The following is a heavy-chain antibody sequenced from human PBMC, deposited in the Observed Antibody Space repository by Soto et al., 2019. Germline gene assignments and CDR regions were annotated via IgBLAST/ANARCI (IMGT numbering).Heavy chain of an antibody. Sequence: GGSLRLSCAASGFTFSNFPMSWVRQAPGKGLEWVSVISAINTGTYYADSVKGRFTISRDNSKNTLYLQMNSLRAEDTAIYFCARREAVAGANDYWGQGTLVTVSS. CDR3: ARREAVAGANDY. J-gene: IGHJ4*02. D-gene: IGHD6-19*01. V-gene: IGHV3-23*01. CDR1: GFTFSNFP. CDR2: ISAINTGT.